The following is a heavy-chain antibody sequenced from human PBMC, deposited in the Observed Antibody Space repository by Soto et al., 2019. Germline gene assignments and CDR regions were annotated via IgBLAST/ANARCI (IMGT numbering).Heavy chain of an antibody. CDR1: GFTFSSYG. V-gene: IGHV3-30*18. CDR2: ISYDGSNK. CDR3: AKDSTREMEWLWDLKGFDY. J-gene: IGHJ4*02. Sequence: GGSLRLSCAASGFTFSSYGMHWVHQAPGKGLEWVAVISYDGSNKYYADSVKGRFTISRDNSKNTLYLQMNSLRAEDTAVYYCAKDSTREMEWLWDLKGFDYWGQGTLVTVSS. D-gene: IGHD3-3*01.